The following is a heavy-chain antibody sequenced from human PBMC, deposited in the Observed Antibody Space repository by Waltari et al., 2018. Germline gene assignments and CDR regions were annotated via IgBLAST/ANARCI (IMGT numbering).Heavy chain of an antibody. CDR3: ARPCSSYYYYYGMDV. CDR2: IYYSGGT. Sequence: QLQLQESGPGLVKPSETLSLTCTVSGGSISSSSYYWGWIRQPPGKWLEWIGGIYYSGGTYYNPSLKGRGTRSVDTSKNQFSLKLSSVTAADTAVYYCARPCSSYYYYYGMDVWGQGTTVTVSS. V-gene: IGHV4-39*01. J-gene: IGHJ6*02. CDR1: GGSISSSSYY.